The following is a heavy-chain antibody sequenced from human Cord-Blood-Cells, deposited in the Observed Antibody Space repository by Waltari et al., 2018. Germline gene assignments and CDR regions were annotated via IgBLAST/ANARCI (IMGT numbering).Heavy chain of an antibody. CDR1: GGSFSGYY. CDR2: INHSGST. V-gene: IGHV4-34*01. Sequence: QVQLQQWGAGLLTPSETLSLTCAVSGGSFSGYYWSWIRQPPGKGLEWIGEINHSGSTNYNPSLKSRVTISVDTSKNQFSLKLSSVTAADTAVYYCARRGVKDLDYWGQGTLVTVSS. D-gene: IGHD2-21*01. CDR3: ARRGVKDLDY. J-gene: IGHJ4*02.